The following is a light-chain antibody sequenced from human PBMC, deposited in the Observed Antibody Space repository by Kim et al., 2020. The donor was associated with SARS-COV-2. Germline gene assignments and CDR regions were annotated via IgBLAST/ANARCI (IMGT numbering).Light chain of an antibody. J-gene: IGKJ3*01. Sequence: PGERAPRSCRASQSVSSYLAWYQQKPGQAPRLLIYDASNRATGIPARFSGSGSGTDFTLTISSLEPEDFAVYYCQQRSNWPPRITFGPGTKVDIK. CDR3: QQRSNWPPRIT. V-gene: IGKV3-11*01. CDR1: QSVSSY. CDR2: DAS.